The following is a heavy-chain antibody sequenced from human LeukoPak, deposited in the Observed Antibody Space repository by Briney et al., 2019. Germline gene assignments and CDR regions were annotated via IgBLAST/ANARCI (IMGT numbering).Heavy chain of an antibody. CDR2: ISYDGSNK. CDR3: AKGYYFDY. Sequence: GGSLRLSCAASGFTFSSYGMHWVRQAPGKGLEWVAVISYDGSNKYYADSVKGRFTISRDNSKNTLYLQMNSLRAEDTAVYFCAKGYYFDYWGQGTLVTVSS. CDR1: GFTFSSYG. J-gene: IGHJ4*02. V-gene: IGHV3-30*18.